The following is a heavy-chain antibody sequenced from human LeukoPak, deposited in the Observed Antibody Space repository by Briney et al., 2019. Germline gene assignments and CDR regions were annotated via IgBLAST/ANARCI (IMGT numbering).Heavy chain of an antibody. CDR2: IYYSGST. CDR3: ARGRLWQWLDY. CDR1: GGSISSSSYY. J-gene: IGHJ4*02. D-gene: IGHD6-19*01. V-gene: IGHV4-39*07. Sequence: SETLSLTCTVSGGSISSSSYYWGWIRQPPGKGLEWIGSIYYSGSTYYNPSLKSRVTISVDTSKNQFSLKLSSVTAADTAVYYCARGRLWQWLDYWGQGTLVTVSS.